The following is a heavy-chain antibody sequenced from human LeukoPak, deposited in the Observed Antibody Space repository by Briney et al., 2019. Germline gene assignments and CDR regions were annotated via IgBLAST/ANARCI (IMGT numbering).Heavy chain of an antibody. CDR1: GFSFSGYG. J-gene: IGHJ4*02. V-gene: IGHV3-30*02. Sequence: SGGSLRLSCAASGFSFSGYGMYWVRQAPGKGLEWVAFIRYDGSNKYYADSVKGRFTISRDNSKNTLYLQMNSLRAEDTAVYYCAKDLEMIVVGPRGHYFDYWGQGTLVTVSS. D-gene: IGHD3-22*01. CDR3: AKDLEMIVVGPRGHYFDY. CDR2: IRYDGSNK.